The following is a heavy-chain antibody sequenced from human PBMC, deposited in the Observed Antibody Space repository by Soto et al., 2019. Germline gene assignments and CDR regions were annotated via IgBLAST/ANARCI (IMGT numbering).Heavy chain of an antibody. CDR2: IDWNDDK. D-gene: IGHD4-17*01. CDR3: ARHTYGNYGQLDS. V-gene: IGHV2-70*04. J-gene: IGHJ5*01. Sequence: SGPTLVNPTQTLTLTCAFSGFSLTTTGMRVSWIRQPPGMALEWLARIDWNDDKFYSTSLKTRLTISKDTSKNQVVLRMTNMDPADTATYYCARHTYGNYGQLDSWGQGTLVTVSS. CDR1: GFSLTTTGMR.